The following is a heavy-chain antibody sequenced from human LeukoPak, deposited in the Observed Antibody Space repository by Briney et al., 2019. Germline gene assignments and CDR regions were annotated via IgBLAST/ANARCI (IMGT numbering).Heavy chain of an antibody. V-gene: IGHV5-51*01. CDR1: GYSLTSYW. CDR2: IYPIDSDT. D-gene: IGHD3-10*01. J-gene: IGHJ6*02. CDR3: ARPYGSGTYIYALDV. Sequence: PGESLKISCKGSGYSLTSYWIGWVRQMPGKGLEWMGIIYPIDSDTRYSPSFQGQVTISADKSISTAYLQWSSLKASDTAMYYCARPYGSGTYIYALDVWGQGTTVTVSS.